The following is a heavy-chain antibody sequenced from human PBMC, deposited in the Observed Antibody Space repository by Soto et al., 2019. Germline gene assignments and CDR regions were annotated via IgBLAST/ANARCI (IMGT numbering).Heavy chain of an antibody. D-gene: IGHD4-17*01. J-gene: IGHJ3*02. CDR2: IYYSGST. V-gene: IGHV4-39*01. Sequence: SETLSLTCTVSGGSISSSSYYWGWIRQPPGKGLEWIGSIYYSGSTYYNPSLKSRVTISVDTSKNQFSLKLSSVTAADTAVYYCARQTLRDDAFDIWGQGTMVTVSS. CDR3: ARQTLRDDAFDI. CDR1: GGSISSSSYY.